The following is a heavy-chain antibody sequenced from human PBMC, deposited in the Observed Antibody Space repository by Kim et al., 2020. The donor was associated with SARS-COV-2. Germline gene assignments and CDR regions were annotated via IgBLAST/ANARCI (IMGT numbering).Heavy chain of an antibody. CDR2: IIPILGIA. J-gene: IGHJ6*02. CDR3: ARGESAAVPLYYYYYGMDV. CDR1: GGTFSSYA. V-gene: IGHV1-69*04. D-gene: IGHD6-13*01. Sequence: SVKVSCKASGGTFSSYAISWVRQAPGQGLEWMGRIIPILGIANYAQKFQGRVTITADKSTSTAYMELSSLRSEDTAVYYCARGESAAVPLYYYYYGMDVWGQGTTVTVSS.